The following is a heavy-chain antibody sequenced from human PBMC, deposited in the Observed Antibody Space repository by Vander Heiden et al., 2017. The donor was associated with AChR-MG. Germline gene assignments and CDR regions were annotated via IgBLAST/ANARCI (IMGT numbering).Heavy chain of an antibody. CDR2: INPNSAGT. CDR1: GYTFTGFY. V-gene: IGHV1-2*02. J-gene: IGHJ5*02. CDR3: ARGSPAIGTSTFDP. Sequence: QVQLVQSGAEVKKPGASVKVSCKASGYTFTGFYLHWVRQAPGQGLEWMGWINPNSAGTNYAQKFQGRVTMTRDTSISIAYMELSRLRYDDTAVYYCARGSPAIGTSTFDPWGQGTLVTVSS. D-gene: IGHD2-2*01.